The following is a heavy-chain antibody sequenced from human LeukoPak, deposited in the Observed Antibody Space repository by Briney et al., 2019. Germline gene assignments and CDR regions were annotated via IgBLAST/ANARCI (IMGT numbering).Heavy chain of an antibody. V-gene: IGHV4-38-2*02. CDR2: IYHSGST. Sequence: SETLSLTCTVSGYSITSGYYWGWIRRPPGKGLEWIGTIYHSGSTYYNPSLKSRVTISVDTSENQFSLKLSSVTAADTAVYYCARGQNTLPYSSGWYRGVRFDPWGQGTLVTVSS. CDR3: ARGQNTLPYSSGWYRGVRFDP. D-gene: IGHD6-19*01. CDR1: GYSITSGYY. J-gene: IGHJ5*02.